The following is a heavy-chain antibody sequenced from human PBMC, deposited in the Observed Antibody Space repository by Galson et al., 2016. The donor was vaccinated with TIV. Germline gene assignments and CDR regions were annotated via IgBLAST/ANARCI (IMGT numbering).Heavy chain of an antibody. V-gene: IGHV3-23*01. D-gene: IGHD1-26*01. J-gene: IGHJ3*01. CDR3: AKVGKSGDYSWDAFDV. CDR1: GFSFRNYV. Sequence: SLRLSCAASGFSFRNYVMSWVRLAPGKGLEWVSSLSRSGAYTYYADSVKGRFTISRDNSKYTLFLQLNSLRAEDTAIYFCAKVGKSGDYSWDAFDVWGQGTTVTVS. CDR2: LSRSGAYT.